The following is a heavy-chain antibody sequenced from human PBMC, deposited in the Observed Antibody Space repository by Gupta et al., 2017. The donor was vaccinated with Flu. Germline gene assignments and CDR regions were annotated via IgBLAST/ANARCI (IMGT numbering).Heavy chain of an antibody. V-gene: IGHV4-59*01. J-gene: IGHJ4*02. CDR1: GASISGNY. CDR2: REHTGGT. D-gene: IGHD1-1*01. Sequence: LTCTGSGASISGNYWSWTRRPPGKGLESIGCREHTGGTNSKPSLKRRGTISVDTYKRLFYLKLNSGSAAYSAVYYCATGDLYYFDYWGQGIPVTVSS. CDR3: ATGDLYYFDY.